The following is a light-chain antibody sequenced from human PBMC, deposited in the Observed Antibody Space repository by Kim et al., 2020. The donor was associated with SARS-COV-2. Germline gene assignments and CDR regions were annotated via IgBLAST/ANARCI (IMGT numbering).Light chain of an antibody. CDR1: QSVSSSY. J-gene: IGKJ2*03. V-gene: IGKV3-20*01. CDR2: GAS. Sequence: EIVLTQAPGTLSLSPEERATLSCRASQSVSSSYIAWYQQKPGQAPRLLIYGASNRATGISDRFSGGGSGTDFALTISRLEPEDFAVYYCQHFGSSPPRYSFGQGTKLEI. CDR3: QHFGSSPPRYS.